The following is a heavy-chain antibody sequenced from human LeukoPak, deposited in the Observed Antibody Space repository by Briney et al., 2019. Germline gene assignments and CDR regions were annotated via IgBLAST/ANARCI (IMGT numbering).Heavy chain of an antibody. CDR1: GFTFGSSW. Sequence: GGSLRLSCAGSGFTFGSSWGHWVRQAPGKGLVGVSRISPDSSSTAYADTLKGRFTISIDNAKNTLYLQMNSLRADYTAVYYCPRDLGEWGQGTLVTVS. CDR2: ISPDSSST. CDR3: PRDLGE. V-gene: IGHV3-74*01. J-gene: IGHJ4*02.